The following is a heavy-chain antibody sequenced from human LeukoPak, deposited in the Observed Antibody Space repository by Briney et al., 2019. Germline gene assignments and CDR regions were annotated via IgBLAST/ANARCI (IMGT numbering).Heavy chain of an antibody. J-gene: IGHJ4*02. D-gene: IGHD2-15*01. V-gene: IGHV3-21*01. Sequence: GGSLRLSCAASGFTFSSYSMSWVRQAPGKGLEWVSSISDNSYWIYYADSVEGRFIISRDNAKNTLYLQMNSLRAEDTALYYCATSARTYIGSSLDYWGQGTLVTVSS. CDR2: ISDNSYWI. CDR3: ATSARTYIGSSLDY. CDR1: GFTFSSYS.